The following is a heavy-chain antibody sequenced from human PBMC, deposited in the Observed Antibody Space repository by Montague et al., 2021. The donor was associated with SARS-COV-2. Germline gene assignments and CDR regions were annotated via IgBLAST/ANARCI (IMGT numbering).Heavy chain of an antibody. CDR1: GFSLSTSGMC. V-gene: IGHV2-70*11. Sequence: PALVKPTQTLTLTCTFSGFSLSTSGMCVSWIRQPPGKALEWLARXDWDDDKYYSTSLKTRLTISKDTSKNQVVLTMTNMDPVDTATYYCARMDAGPTSYDYWGQGTLATVSS. J-gene: IGHJ4*02. CDR3: ARMDAGPTSYDY. D-gene: IGHD2-2*01. CDR2: XDWDDDK.